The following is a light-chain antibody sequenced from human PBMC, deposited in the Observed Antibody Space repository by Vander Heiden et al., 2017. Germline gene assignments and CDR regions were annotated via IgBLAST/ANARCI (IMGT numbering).Light chain of an antibody. CDR1: SSNIGGNT. CDR2: INN. Sequence: QSVLTQPPSPSGPPGQRVTNSCSGSSSNIGGNTVTWYQQLPGTAPKLLIFINNQRPSGVPDRFSGSKSGTSASLAISGLQSEDEADYYCAAWDDSLNGRVFGGGTKLTVL. V-gene: IGLV1-44*01. CDR3: AAWDDSLNGRV. J-gene: IGLJ3*02.